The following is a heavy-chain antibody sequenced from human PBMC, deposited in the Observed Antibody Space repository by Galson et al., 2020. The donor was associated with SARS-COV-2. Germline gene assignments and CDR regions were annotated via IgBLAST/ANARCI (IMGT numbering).Heavy chain of an antibody. D-gene: IGHD3-3*01. Sequence: SETLSLTCTAPGGSISGYYWSWIRQPPGKGLEWFGYIYYSAITNFNPSLKSRVTISTDTYKNQFSLKLTSVTAADTAVYYCARSSANYDFWSGSFSRYYYYGMDVWGQGTTVTVAS. CDR2: IYYSAIT. CDR1: GGSISGYY. J-gene: IGHJ6*02. V-gene: IGHV4-59*01. CDR3: ARSSANYDFWSGSFSRYYYYGMDV.